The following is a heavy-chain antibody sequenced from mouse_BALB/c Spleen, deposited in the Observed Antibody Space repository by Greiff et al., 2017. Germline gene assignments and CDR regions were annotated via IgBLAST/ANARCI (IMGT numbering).Heavy chain of an antibody. CDR1: GYTFTSYW. CDR2: IDPSDSYT. J-gene: IGHJ4*01. D-gene: IGHD1-1*01. Sequence: VQLQQPGAELVKPGASVKLSCKASGYTFTSYWMHWVKQRPGQGLEWIGEIDPSDSYTNYNQKFKGKATLTVDKSSSTAYMQLSSLTSEDSAVYYCARVTRVGGDYWGQGTSVTVSS. V-gene: IGHV1-69*02. CDR3: ARVTRVGGDY.